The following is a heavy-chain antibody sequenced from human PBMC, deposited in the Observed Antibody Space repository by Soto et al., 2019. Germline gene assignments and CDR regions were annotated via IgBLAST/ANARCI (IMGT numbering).Heavy chain of an antibody. V-gene: IGHV4-4*09. J-gene: IGHJ4*02. D-gene: IGHD3-16*01. CDR2: IYSSGRT. CDR3: GGRLGYFES. CDR1: GGSIDGYY. Sequence: QVQLEESGPGLVKPSETLFLTCNVSGGSIDGYYWSWIRQSPGGGLEWIGYIYSSGRTNYNPPLKIRVTISVDTSKKQFSRKLSSLTAADTAVYFCGGRLGYFESWGQGTLITVSS.